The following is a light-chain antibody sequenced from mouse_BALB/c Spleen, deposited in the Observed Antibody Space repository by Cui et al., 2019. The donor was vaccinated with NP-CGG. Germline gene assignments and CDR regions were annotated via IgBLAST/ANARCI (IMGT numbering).Light chain of an antibody. CDR2: CTH. CDR1: TGAVTTSNY. J-gene: IGLJ1*01. V-gene: IGLV1*01. Sequence: QAAVTQESALTTSHGETVTLTCRSSTGAVTTSNYANWVQEKPDHLFTGLLGCTHNRAPGVPAIFSGSLIGDKAALTITGAQTEDEAIYFCVLWYSNHWVFGGGTKLTVL. CDR3: VLWYSNHWV.